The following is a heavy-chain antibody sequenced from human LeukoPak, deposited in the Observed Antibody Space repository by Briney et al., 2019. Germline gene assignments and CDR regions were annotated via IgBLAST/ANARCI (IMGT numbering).Heavy chain of an antibody. V-gene: IGHV3-21*01. D-gene: IGHD2-15*01. CDR2: ISSSSSYL. Sequence: GGSLRLSCAASGFTFSSYSMNWVRQAPGKGLEWVSSISSSSSYLYYADSVKGRFTIYRDNAKNSMYLQMNRLRDEDTAVYYCARDRGYCSGGSCYYFGYWGQGTLVTVSS. CDR1: GFTFSSYS. CDR3: ARDRGYCSGGSCYYFGY. J-gene: IGHJ4*02.